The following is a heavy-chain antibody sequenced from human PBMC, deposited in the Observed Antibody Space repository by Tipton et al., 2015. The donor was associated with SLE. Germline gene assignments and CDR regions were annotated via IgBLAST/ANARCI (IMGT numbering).Heavy chain of an antibody. Sequence: TLSLTCAVYGGSFSVHYWSWSWIRQPPGKGLEWIGEIDHSRSTNYNPSLKSRVTMYVDTSKNHFSLQLTSVTAADTAVYYCARQLTILGVATYFDYWGQGMLVAVSS. V-gene: IGHV4-34*01. CDR1: GGSFSVHY. CDR2: IDHSRST. D-gene: IGHD3-3*01. J-gene: IGHJ4*02. CDR3: ARQLTILGVATYFDY.